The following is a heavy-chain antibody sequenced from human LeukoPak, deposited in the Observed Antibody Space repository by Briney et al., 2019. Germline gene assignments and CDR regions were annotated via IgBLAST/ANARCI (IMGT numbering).Heavy chain of an antibody. Sequence: SETLSLTCTVSGGSISNYYWSWIRQPPGKGLEWIGYIYYSGSTNYNPSLKSRVTISVDTSKNQFSLKLSSVTAADTAVYYCASADSGWSPAQLDYWGQGTLVTVSS. J-gene: IGHJ4*02. D-gene: IGHD6-19*01. V-gene: IGHV4-59*01. CDR1: GGSISNYY. CDR2: IYYSGST. CDR3: ASADSGWSPAQLDY.